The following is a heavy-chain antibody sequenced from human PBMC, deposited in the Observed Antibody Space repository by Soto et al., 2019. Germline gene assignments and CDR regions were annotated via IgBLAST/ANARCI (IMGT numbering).Heavy chain of an antibody. D-gene: IGHD1-7*01. CDR1: GFDFSTHW. J-gene: IGHJ6*02. CDR2: IDDDGSST. Sequence: GGSLRLSCAASGFDFSTHWMHWVRQAPGKGLEWVSRIDDDGSSTRYADSVKGRFTISRDNAKNIVYLEMTSLRTEDTAVYFCARRLELPLGASLYYYGMDVWGQGATVTVSS. V-gene: IGHV3-74*01. CDR3: ARRLELPLGASLYYYGMDV.